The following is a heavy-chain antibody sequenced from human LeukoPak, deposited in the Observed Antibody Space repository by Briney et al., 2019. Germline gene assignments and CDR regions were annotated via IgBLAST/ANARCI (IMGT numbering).Heavy chain of an antibody. CDR1: GFTFSSYG. J-gene: IGHJ5*02. CDR3: AKDKNGYCSGGSCYLPWFDP. D-gene: IGHD2-15*01. Sequence: PGRSLRLSCAASGFTFSSYGMHWVRQAPGKGLEWVAVISYDGSNKYYADSVKGRFTISRDNSKNTLYLQMNSLRAEDTAVYYCAKDKNGYCSGGSCYLPWFDPWGQGTLVTVSS. CDR2: ISYDGSNK. V-gene: IGHV3-30*18.